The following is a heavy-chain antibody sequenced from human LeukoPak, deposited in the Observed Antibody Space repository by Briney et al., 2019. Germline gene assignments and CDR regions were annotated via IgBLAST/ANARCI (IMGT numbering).Heavy chain of an antibody. J-gene: IGHJ4*02. Sequence: GGSLRLSCAASGFTFSRYSMNWVRQAPGKGLEWVSAISGSGVSTYYADSVKGRFTISRDNSKNTLYLQMNSLRAEDTAVYYCAKEYGYTYGEFDYWGQGTLVTVSS. V-gene: IGHV3-23*01. CDR3: AKEYGYTYGEFDY. CDR2: ISGSGVST. CDR1: GFTFSRYS. D-gene: IGHD5-18*01.